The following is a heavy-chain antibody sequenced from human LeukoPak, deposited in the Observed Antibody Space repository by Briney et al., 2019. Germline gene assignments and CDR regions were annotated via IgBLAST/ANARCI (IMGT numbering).Heavy chain of an antibody. V-gene: IGHV3-7*01. CDR1: RFTFSSYW. J-gene: IGHJ4*02. CDR2: IKQDGSEK. D-gene: IGHD6-19*01. Sequence: GGSLRLSCAASRFTFSSYWMSWVRQAPGKGLEWVANIKQDGSEKYYVDSVKGRFTISRDNAKNSLYLQMNSLRAEDTAVYYCARDGIAVAGVDYWGQGTLVTVSS. CDR3: ARDGIAVAGVDY.